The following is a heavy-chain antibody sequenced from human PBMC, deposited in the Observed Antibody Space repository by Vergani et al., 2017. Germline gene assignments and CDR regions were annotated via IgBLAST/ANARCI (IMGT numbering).Heavy chain of an antibody. V-gene: IGHV3-30*03. CDR1: GFPFSDYG. CDR3: ARTRSPIAMIRQFVQ. Sequence: QVQLVESGGGEVQPGRSLRLSCSAAGFPFSDYGVHWVRQAPGKGLEWVSVISYDGNKKNYADSVKGRFTITRDDVKKSLLLRMNNLKVDDTAIYYCARTRSPIAMIRQFVQWGQGTLVTVSS. CDR2: ISYDGNKK. D-gene: IGHD5-18*01. J-gene: IGHJ4*02.